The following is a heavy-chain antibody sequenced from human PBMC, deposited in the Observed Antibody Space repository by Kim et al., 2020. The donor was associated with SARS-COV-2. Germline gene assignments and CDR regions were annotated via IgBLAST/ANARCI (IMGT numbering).Heavy chain of an antibody. CDR3: AKERNRGSGSYYKIFGEGYFDD. Sequence: GGSLRLSCAASGFTFSSYCMHWVRQAPGKGLEWVAVISYDGSNKYYADSVKGRFTISRDNSKNTLYLQMNSLRAEDTAVYYCAKERNRGSGSYYKIFGEGYFDDWGQGTLVTVSS. CDR1: GFTFSSYC. D-gene: IGHD3-10*01. CDR2: ISYDGSNK. V-gene: IGHV3-30*18. J-gene: IGHJ4*02.